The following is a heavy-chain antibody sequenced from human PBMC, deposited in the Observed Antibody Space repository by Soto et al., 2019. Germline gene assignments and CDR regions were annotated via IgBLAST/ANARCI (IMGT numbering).Heavy chain of an antibody. CDR3: ARDLRGSYYSYYYYGMDV. CDR1: GYTFTGYY. V-gene: IGHV1-2*02. J-gene: IGHJ6*02. D-gene: IGHD1-26*01. CDR2: INPNSGGT. Sequence: QVQLVQSGAEVKKPGASVKVSCKASGYTFTGYYMHWVRQAPGQGLEWMGGINPNSGGTNYAQKFQGRVTMTRDTSISTAYMELSRLRSDDTAVYYCARDLRGSYYSYYYYGMDVWGQGTTVTVSS.